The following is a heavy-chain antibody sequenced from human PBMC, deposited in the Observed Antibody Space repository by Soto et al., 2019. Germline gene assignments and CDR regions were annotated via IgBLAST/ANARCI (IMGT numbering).Heavy chain of an antibody. CDR3: AKDQRFLEWLFNGMDV. CDR2: ISGSGGST. V-gene: IGHV3-23*01. Sequence: SAISGSGGSTYYADSVKGRFTISRDNSKNTLYLQMNSLRAEDTAVYYCAKDQRFLEWLFNGMDVWGQGTTVTVSS. J-gene: IGHJ6*02. D-gene: IGHD3-3*01.